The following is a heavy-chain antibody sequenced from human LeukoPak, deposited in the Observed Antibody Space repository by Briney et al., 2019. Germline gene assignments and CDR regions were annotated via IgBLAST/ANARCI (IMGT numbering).Heavy chain of an antibody. J-gene: IGHJ6*02. D-gene: IGHD3-10*01. CDR3: ARDRHSRRRGLYYYYGMDV. Sequence: SETLSLTCAVYGGSFSGYYWSWIRQPPGKGLEWIGEINHSGSTNYNPSLKSRVTISVDTSKNQFSLKLSSVTAADTAVYYCARDRHSRRRGLYYYYGMDVWGQGTTVTVSS. CDR1: GGSFSGYY. CDR2: INHSGST. V-gene: IGHV4-34*09.